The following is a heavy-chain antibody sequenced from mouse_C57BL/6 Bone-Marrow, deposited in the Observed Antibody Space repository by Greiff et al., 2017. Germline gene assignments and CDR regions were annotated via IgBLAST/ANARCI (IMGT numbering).Heavy chain of an antibody. V-gene: IGHV5-9-1*02. D-gene: IGHD2-3*01. CDR1: GFTFSSYA. CDR2: ISSGGDYI. CDR3: TRDDGYPYYAMDY. J-gene: IGHJ4*01. Sequence: EVKLVESGEGLVKPGGSLKLSCAASGFTFSSYAMSWVRQTPEKRLEWVAYISSGGDYIYYADTVKGRFTISRDNARNTLYLRMSSLKSEDTAMYYCTRDDGYPYYAMDYWGQGTSVTVSS.